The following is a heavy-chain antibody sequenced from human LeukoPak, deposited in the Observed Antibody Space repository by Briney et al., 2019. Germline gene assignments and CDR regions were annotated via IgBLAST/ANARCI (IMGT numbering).Heavy chain of an antibody. V-gene: IGHV3-21*04. CDR1: GFTFSTYT. D-gene: IGHD2-21*01. Sequence: PGGSLRLSCGASGFTFSTYTMNWVRQAPGKGLEWVSSISSSSNYIYYADSVKGRFTISRDNAKNALYLQMNSLRADDTAVYYCAKGHLSILFPFDSWGQGTLVTVSS. CDR2: ISSSSNYI. J-gene: IGHJ4*02. CDR3: AKGHLSILFPFDS.